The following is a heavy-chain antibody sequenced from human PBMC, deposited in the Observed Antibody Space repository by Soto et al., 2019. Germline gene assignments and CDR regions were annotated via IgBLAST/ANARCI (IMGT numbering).Heavy chain of an antibody. J-gene: IGHJ6*02. D-gene: IGHD6-6*01. Sequence: PGESLKISCKGSGYSFTSYWISWVRQMPGKGLEWMGRIDPSDSYTDYSPSFQGHVTISADKSISTAYLQWSSLKASDTAMYYCASLLEYSSSDYYYYGMDVWGQGTTVTVSS. CDR3: ASLLEYSSSDYYYYGMDV. CDR1: GYSFTSYW. V-gene: IGHV5-10-1*01. CDR2: IDPSDSYT.